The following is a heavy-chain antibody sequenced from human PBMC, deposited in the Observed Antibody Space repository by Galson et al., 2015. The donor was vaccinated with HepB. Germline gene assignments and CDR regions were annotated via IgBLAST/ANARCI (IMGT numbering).Heavy chain of an antibody. D-gene: IGHD3-3*01. Sequence: SLRLSCAASGFTFSSYGMHWVRQAPGKGLEWVAVISYDGSNKYYADSVKGRFTISRDNSKNTLYLQMNSLRAEDTAVYYCAKSGFVERLFDYWGQGTLVTVSS. J-gene: IGHJ4*02. CDR2: ISYDGSNK. V-gene: IGHV3-30*18. CDR1: GFTFSSYG. CDR3: AKSGFVERLFDY.